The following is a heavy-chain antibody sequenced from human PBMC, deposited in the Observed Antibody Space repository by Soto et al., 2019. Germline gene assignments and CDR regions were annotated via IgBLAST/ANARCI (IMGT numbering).Heavy chain of an antibody. V-gene: IGHV1-8*01. CDR1: GYTFTSYD. CDR3: ARGMPLHTAVVAVGYFDY. CDR2: MNPNSGNT. J-gene: IGHJ4*02. Sequence: QVQLVQSGAEVKKPGASVKVSCKASGYTFTSYDINWVRQATGQGLEWMGWMNPNSGNTGYAQKFQGRVTMTRNTSISTAYMELSSLRSEDTAVYYCARGMPLHTAVVAVGYFDYWGQGTLVTVSS. D-gene: IGHD3-22*01.